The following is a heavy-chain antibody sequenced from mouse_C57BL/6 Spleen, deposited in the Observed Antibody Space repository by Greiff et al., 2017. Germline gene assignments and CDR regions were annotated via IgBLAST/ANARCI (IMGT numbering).Heavy chain of an antibody. CDR1: GFTFSDYG. Sequence: EVKLVESGGGLVKPGGSLKLSCAASGFTFSDYGMHWVRQAPEKGLEWVAYISSGRSTIYYADTVKGRFTISRDNAKNTLFLQMTSLRSEDTAMYYCARGATVGPYYFDYWGQGTTLTVAS. D-gene: IGHD1-1*01. CDR3: ARGATVGPYYFDY. V-gene: IGHV5-17*01. J-gene: IGHJ2*01. CDR2: ISSGRSTI.